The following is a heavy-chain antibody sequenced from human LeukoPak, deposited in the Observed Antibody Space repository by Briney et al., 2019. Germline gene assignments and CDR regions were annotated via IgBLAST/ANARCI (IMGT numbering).Heavy chain of an antibody. Sequence: GGSLRLSCAASGFTFSSYAMHWVRQAPGKGLEWVAVISYDGSNKYYADPVKGRFTISRDNSKNTLYLQMNSLRAEDTAVYYCARETAMENLYYFDYWGQGTLVTVSS. CDR2: ISYDGSNK. J-gene: IGHJ4*02. CDR1: GFTFSSYA. D-gene: IGHD5-18*01. CDR3: ARETAMENLYYFDY. V-gene: IGHV3-30*04.